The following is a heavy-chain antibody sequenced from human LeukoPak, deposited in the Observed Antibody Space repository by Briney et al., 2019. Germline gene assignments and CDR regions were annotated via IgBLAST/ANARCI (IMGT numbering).Heavy chain of an antibody. CDR2: IYYSGST. V-gene: IGHV4-30-4*01. D-gene: IGHD2-15*01. J-gene: IGHJ4*02. CDR3: ARAWEPVVVDY. Sequence: SETLSLTCTVSGGSISSGAYYWSWIRQPPGKGLEWIGYIYYSGSTYYNPSLKSRVTISVDTSKNQFSLKLSSVTAADTAVYYCARAWEPVVVDYWGQGTLVTVSS. CDR1: GGSISSGAYY.